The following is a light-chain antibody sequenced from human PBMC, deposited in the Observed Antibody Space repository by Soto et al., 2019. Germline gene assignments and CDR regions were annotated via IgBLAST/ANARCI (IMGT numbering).Light chain of an antibody. J-gene: IGKJ1*01. CDR2: AAS. Sequence: EVVMTQSPATLPVSPGERATLSCRASQSVSNNLAWYQQKPGQAPRLLMYAASTRATGIPARFSGSRSGTEFTLTISSLQSEDFAVYYCQQYNNWPRTFGQGTKVEIK. CDR1: QSVSNN. V-gene: IGKV3-15*01. CDR3: QQYNNWPRT.